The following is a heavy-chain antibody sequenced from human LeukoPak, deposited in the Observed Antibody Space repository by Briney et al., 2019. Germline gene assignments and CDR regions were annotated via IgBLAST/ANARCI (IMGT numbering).Heavy chain of an antibody. Sequence: GGSLRLSCATSGFTLSAYGMHWVRQAPGKGLEWVGIIWSDGSHQYYADSVKGRFTISRDNSKNTLDLQMNSLRAEDTAVYYCAKDTSVAGNWFDPWGQGTLVTVSS. CDR3: AKDTSVAGNWFDP. V-gene: IGHV3-33*06. CDR1: GFTLSAYG. J-gene: IGHJ5*02. D-gene: IGHD5-12*01. CDR2: IWSDGSHQ.